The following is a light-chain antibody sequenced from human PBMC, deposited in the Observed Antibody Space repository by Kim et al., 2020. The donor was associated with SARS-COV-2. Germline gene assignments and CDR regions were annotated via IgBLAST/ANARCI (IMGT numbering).Light chain of an antibody. CDR1: QCVFHCYNDKKY. CDR3: QQYYTVPWT. J-gene: IGKJ1*01. Sequence: TNIHCKYSQCVFHCYNDKKYLAWYQQTPGQSPHLLTIGGSTRESGVPDRFSGSGYGTDFPLTISSLQAEDVAVYYCQQYYTVPWTFGQGTKVDIK. V-gene: IGKV4-1*01. CDR2: GGS.